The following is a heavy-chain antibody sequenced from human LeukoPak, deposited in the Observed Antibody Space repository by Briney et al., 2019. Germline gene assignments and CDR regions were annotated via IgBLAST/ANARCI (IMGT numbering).Heavy chain of an antibody. D-gene: IGHD3-22*01. CDR3: ARGLGYYYDSSGVRDY. Sequence: ASVKVSCKASGYTFTGYYMHWVRQAPGQGLEWMGWINPNSGGTNYAQKFQGRVTMTRDTSISTAYMELSRLRSDDTAVYYCARGLGYYYDSSGVRDYWGQGTLVTVSS. V-gene: IGHV1-2*02. CDR1: GYTFTGYY. J-gene: IGHJ4*02. CDR2: INPNSGGT.